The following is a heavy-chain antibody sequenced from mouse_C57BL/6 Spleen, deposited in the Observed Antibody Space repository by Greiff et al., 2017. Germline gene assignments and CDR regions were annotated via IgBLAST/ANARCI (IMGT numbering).Heavy chain of an antibody. CDR3: TRGDYGNVAMDY. J-gene: IGHJ4*01. CDR2: IDPETGGT. CDR1: GYTFTDYE. Sequence: VKLQESGAELVRPGASVTLSCKASGYTFTDYEMHWVKQTPVHGLEWIGAIDPETGGTAYNQKFKGKAILTADKSSSIAYMELRSLTSEDSAVYYCTRGDYGNVAMDYWGQGTSVTVSS. D-gene: IGHD2-1*01. V-gene: IGHV1-15*01.